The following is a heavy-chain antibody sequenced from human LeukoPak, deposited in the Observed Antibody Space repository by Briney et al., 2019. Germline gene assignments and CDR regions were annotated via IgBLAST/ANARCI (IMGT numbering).Heavy chain of an antibody. CDR3: ARGSNNWNDEGAFDI. CDR1: GYTFTVYY. Sequence: GASVKVSCKASGYTFTVYYMHWVRQAPGQGLEWMGWINPNSGGTNYAQKFQGWVTMTRDTSISTAYMELSRLRSEDTAVYYCARGSNNWNDEGAFDIWGQGTMVTVSS. CDR2: INPNSGGT. V-gene: IGHV1-2*04. D-gene: IGHD1-1*01. J-gene: IGHJ3*02.